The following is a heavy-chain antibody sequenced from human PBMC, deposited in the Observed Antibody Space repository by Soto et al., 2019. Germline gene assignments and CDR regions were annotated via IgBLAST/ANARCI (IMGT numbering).Heavy chain of an antibody. Sequence: EERLSESGGGLIQPGGSLRLSCAASGFRFSRYALSWVRQAPGKGLEWVSESSSDGGRTSYPDSVRGRFIIPRDRSKETLYLQMNTVRLEDTAVYFCARERVLSSIPQRDFELWGRGTLVTVSS. CDR1: GFRFSRYA. V-gene: IGHV3-23*01. CDR3: ARERVLSSIPQRDFEL. J-gene: IGHJ2*01. D-gene: IGHD2-21*02. CDR2: SSSDGGRT.